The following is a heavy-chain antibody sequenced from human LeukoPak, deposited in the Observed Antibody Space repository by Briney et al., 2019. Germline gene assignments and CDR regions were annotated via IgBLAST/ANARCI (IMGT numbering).Heavy chain of an antibody. V-gene: IGHV3-15*01. CDR2: IKSKTDGGTT. CDR1: GFIFNNAW. CDR3: AEVESSYCRI. J-gene: IGHJ4*02. Sequence: PGGSLRLSCAASGFIFNNAWMSWVRQAPGKGLEWVGHIKSKTDGGTTDYAAPVKGRFTISRDDSKNTLYLQMNSLKTEDTAIYYCAEVESSYCRIWGQGTLVTVSS. D-gene: IGHD3-10*01.